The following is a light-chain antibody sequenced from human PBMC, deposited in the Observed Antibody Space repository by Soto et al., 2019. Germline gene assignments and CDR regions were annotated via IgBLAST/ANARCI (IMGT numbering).Light chain of an antibody. Sequence: EIVLTQSPGTLSLATGERATLSCTASQSVSGNYLAWYRQKPGQAPNLLIYGASTRATGIPDRFSGSRSGTDFTLTISRLEPEDFAVYYCQHYGSSSWTFGQGTKVEIK. CDR1: QSVSGNY. CDR2: GAS. CDR3: QHYGSSSWT. J-gene: IGKJ1*01. V-gene: IGKV3-20*01.